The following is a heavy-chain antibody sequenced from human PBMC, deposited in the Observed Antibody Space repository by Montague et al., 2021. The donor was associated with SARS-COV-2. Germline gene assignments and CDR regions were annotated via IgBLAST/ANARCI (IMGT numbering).Heavy chain of an antibody. D-gene: IGHD3-22*01. CDR3: ARPIHDNSPDRAFDV. CDR1: GDSITSSRYY. J-gene: IGHJ3*01. Sequence: SETLSLTCTVSGDSITSSRYYWGWIRQPPGKGLEWIGSIHYSEATYYNPSLKSRLTISVDTSKNHFSLKLTSVTASDSAVYYCARPIHDNSPDRAFDVWGQGTWSPSLQ. CDR2: IHYSEAT. V-gene: IGHV4-39*02.